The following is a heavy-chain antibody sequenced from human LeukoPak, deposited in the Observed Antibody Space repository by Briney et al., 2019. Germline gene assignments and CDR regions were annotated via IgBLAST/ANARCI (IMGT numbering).Heavy chain of an antibody. J-gene: IGHJ5*02. CDR3: ARDDYGSGSYYYH. D-gene: IGHD3-10*01. Sequence: GGSLRLSCAASGFTFSSYSMSWVRQAPGKGPEWVSFISSSSGYIYYAESVKGRFTTSRDNAKNSLYLQMNSLRAEDTAVYYCARDDYGSGSYYYHWGQGTLITVSS. CDR2: ISSSSGYI. CDR1: GFTFSSYS. V-gene: IGHV3-21*01.